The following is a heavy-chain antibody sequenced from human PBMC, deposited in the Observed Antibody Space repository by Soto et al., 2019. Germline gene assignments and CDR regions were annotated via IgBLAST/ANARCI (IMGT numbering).Heavy chain of an antibody. CDR2: IYYSGST. V-gene: IGHV4-39*01. CDR1: GGSISSSSYY. Sequence: PSETLSLTCTVSGGSISSSSYYWGWIRQPPGKGLEWIGSIYYSGSTYYNPSLKSRVTISVDTSKNQFSLKLSSVTAADTAVYYCARIHAYNWFDPWGQGILVTVSS. D-gene: IGHD3-16*01. J-gene: IGHJ5*02. CDR3: ARIHAYNWFDP.